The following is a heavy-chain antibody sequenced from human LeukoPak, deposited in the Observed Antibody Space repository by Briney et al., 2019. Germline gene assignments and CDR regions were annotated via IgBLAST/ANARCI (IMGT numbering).Heavy chain of an antibody. CDR2: INSDGTTA. Sequence: PGGSLRLPCAASGFTFSSYWMHWVRQAPGKGLVWVSRINSDGTTATYADFVKGRFAISRDNAKNTLYLQMNSLRAEDTAVYYCATDRSFGMDVWGQGTTVTISS. CDR1: GFTFSSYW. V-gene: IGHV3-74*01. CDR3: ATDRSFGMDV. J-gene: IGHJ6*02.